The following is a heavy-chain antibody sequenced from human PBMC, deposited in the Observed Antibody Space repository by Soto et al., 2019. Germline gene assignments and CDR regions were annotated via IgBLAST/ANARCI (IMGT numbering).Heavy chain of an antibody. Sequence: QVQLQESGPGLVKPSESLSLTCAVSGGSISSYYWSWIRQPPGKGLEWIGDIYYSGSTNYNASLKRRVTISVDTSKNQFSLKLTSVTAAATAVYYCARSRYTSGWWIPPFDYWGQGTLVTVSS. D-gene: IGHD6-19*01. J-gene: IGHJ4*02. CDR3: ARSRYTSGWWIPPFDY. V-gene: IGHV4-59*01. CDR1: GGSISSYY. CDR2: IYYSGST.